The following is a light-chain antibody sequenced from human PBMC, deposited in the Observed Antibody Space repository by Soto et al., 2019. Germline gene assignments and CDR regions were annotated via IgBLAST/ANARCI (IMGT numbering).Light chain of an antibody. J-gene: IGKJ2*01. CDR2: AAS. CDR1: QSVNDY. Sequence: DFQVTQSPSSLSASVGDRVTITCRASQSVNDYLNWYQQRPGKAPRLLIYAASTLHSGVPSRFSGSGFGTDFSLTITXLQPEDFATYYCQQSFSTPYIFGQGT. V-gene: IGKV1-39*01. CDR3: QQSFSTPYI.